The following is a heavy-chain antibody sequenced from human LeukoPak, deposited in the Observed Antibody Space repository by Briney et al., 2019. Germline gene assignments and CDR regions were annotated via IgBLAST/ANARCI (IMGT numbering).Heavy chain of an antibody. CDR3: ARRGAGGRAFDI. Sequence: KPSETLSLTCTVSGGSISSSSYYWGWIRQPPGKGLEWIGSIYYSGSTYYNPSLKSRVTISVDTSKNRCSLRLSSVTAADTAVYYCARRGAGGRAFDIWGQGTMVTVSS. CDR1: GGSISSSSYY. CDR2: IYYSGST. J-gene: IGHJ3*02. D-gene: IGHD6-19*01. V-gene: IGHV4-39*01.